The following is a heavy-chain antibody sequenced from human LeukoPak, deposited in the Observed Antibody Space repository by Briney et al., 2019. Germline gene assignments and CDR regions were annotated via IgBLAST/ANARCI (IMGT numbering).Heavy chain of an antibody. V-gene: IGHV1-69*06. D-gene: IGHD5-18*01. Sequence: ASVKVSCKASVGTLSSYAISGVRPAPGRGLEWMGGIIPIFGAANYAQKLQGRDTTTPDKSPSTAYMYLSTLGAEGTAVYYTAREVYRGYSYGYGSEGLDYWGQGTLVTVTS. CDR2: IIPIFGAA. CDR1: VGTLSSYA. J-gene: IGHJ4*02. CDR3: AREVYRGYSYGYGSEGLDY.